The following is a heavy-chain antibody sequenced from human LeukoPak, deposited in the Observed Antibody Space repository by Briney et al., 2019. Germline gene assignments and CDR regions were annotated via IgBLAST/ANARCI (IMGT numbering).Heavy chain of an antibody. J-gene: IGHJ4*02. CDR2: TYYRSKWYN. Sequence: SQTLSLTCAISGDSVSSNSAAWNWIRQSPSRGLEWLGRTYYRSKWYNDYAVSVKSRITINPDTSKNQFSLQLNSVTPEDTAVYYCARRAYYYDSSGPHFDYWGQGTLVTVSS. CDR3: ARRAYYYDSSGPHFDY. V-gene: IGHV6-1*01. D-gene: IGHD3-22*01. CDR1: GDSVSSNSAA.